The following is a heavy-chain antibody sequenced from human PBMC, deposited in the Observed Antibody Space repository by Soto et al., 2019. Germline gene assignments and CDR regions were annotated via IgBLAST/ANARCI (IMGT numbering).Heavy chain of an antibody. V-gene: IGHV1-18*01. CDR3: ARGGAVSDDFDWLPDY. D-gene: IGHD3-9*01. CDR2: ISAYNGNT. CDR1: GYTFTSNG. Sequence: ASVKVSCTASGYTFTSNGISWVRQAPGQGLEWMGWISAYNGNTNYAQKLQGRVTMTTDTSTSTAYMELRSLRSDDTAVYYCARGGAVSDDFDWLPDYWGQGTLVTVSS. J-gene: IGHJ4*02.